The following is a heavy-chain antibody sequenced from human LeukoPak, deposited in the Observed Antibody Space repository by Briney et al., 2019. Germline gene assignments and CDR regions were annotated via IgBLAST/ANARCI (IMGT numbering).Heavy chain of an antibody. CDR3: ARLPNTIFGTYYYYYMDV. CDR1: GFTFSSYE. D-gene: IGHD3-3*01. V-gene: IGHV3-48*03. J-gene: IGHJ6*03. CDR2: ISSSGSTI. Sequence: PGGSLRLSCAASGFTFSSYEMNWVRQAPGKGLEWVSYISSSGSTIYYADSAKGRFTISRDNAKNSLYLQMNSLRAEDTAVYYCARLPNTIFGTYYYYYMDVWGKGTTVTVSS.